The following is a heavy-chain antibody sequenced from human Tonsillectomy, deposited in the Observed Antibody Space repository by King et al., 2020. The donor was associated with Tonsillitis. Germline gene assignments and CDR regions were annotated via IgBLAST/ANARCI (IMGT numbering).Heavy chain of an antibody. CDR1: GGSIISNY. D-gene: IGHD6-13*01. CDR2: TYYSGST. Sequence: QLQESGPGLLKPSETLSLTCSVSGGSIISNYWSWIWQPPGKGLEWIGYTYYSGSTSYNPSLKSRVTISADTSKNQISLRLNSVTAADTAVYYCARDSIAAAQNWYFELWGRGTLVTVSS. CDR3: ARDSIAAAQNWYFEL. V-gene: IGHV4-59*12. J-gene: IGHJ2*01.